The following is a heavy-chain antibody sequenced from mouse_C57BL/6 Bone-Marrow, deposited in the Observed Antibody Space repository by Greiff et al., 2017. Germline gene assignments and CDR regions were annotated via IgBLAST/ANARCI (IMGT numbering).Heavy chain of an antibody. D-gene: IGHD1-1*01. Sequence: QVQLQQPGAELVKPGASVKLSCKASGYTFTSYWMQWVKQRPGQGLAWIGEIDPSDSYTNYNQKFKGKATLTVDTSSSTAYMQLSSLTSEDSAVYYCARWGYGNPWYFDVWGTGTTVTVSS. CDR2: IDPSDSYT. J-gene: IGHJ1*03. CDR3: ARWGYGNPWYFDV. CDR1: GYTFTSYW. V-gene: IGHV1-50*01.